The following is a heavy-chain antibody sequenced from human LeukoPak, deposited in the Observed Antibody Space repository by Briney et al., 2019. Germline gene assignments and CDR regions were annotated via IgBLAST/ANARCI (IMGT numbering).Heavy chain of an antibody. Sequence: SVKVSCKASGGTSSSYTISWVRQAPGQGLEWMGRIIPIDGVEYYAQKFQGRVTITADKLTSTAYMELSSLRSEDTAVYYCARALDCTNGVCFGDDAFDIWGQGTMVTVSS. V-gene: IGHV1-69*02. CDR1: GGTSSSYT. J-gene: IGHJ3*02. D-gene: IGHD2-8*01. CDR2: IIPIDGVE. CDR3: ARALDCTNGVCFGDDAFDI.